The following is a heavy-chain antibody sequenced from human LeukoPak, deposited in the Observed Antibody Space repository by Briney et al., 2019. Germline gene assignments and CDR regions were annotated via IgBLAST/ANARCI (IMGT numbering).Heavy chain of an antibody. CDR3: ASQYWVPAAFYYAFDV. D-gene: IGHD2-2*01. CDR1: GDTFSNYA. J-gene: IGHJ6*04. Sequence: GASVKVSCKASGDTFSNYAISWVRQAPGQGLDWMEAIIPVFGTTNYAQKFQGRVTITADTYTTTSYMELSSLTSEDTAIYYCASQYWVPAAFYYAFDVWGKGTTVTVSS. V-gene: IGHV1-69*06. CDR2: IIPVFGTT.